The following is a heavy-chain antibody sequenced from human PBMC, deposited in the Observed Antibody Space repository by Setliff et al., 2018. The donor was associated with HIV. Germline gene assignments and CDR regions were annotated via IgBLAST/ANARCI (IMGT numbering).Heavy chain of an antibody. CDR3: TREDVKFSEWPIHYYMDV. J-gene: IGHJ6*03. V-gene: IGHV3-49*04. Sequence: GGSLRLSCIGSGFTFRDYAMSWVRQAPGKGLEWVSFIRSKTYGGTTEYAASVKGRFTISSDDSKSIAYLQMNSLKTEDTAVYYCTREDVKFSEWPIHYYMDVWGKGTTVTVSS. D-gene: IGHD3-3*01. CDR1: GFTFRDYA. CDR2: IRSKTYGGTT.